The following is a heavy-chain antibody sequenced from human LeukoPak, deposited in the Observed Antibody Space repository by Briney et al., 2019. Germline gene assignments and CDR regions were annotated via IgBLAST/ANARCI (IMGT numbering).Heavy chain of an antibody. Sequence: GGSLRLSCAASGFTFSSYWTSWVRQAPGKGLEWVANIKQDGSEKYYVDSVKGRFTISRDNAKNSLYLQMNSLRAEDTAVYYCARVAGYRYYFDYRGQGTLVTVSS. CDR1: GFTFSSYW. V-gene: IGHV3-7*01. CDR2: IKQDGSEK. CDR3: ARVAGYRYYFDY. J-gene: IGHJ4*02. D-gene: IGHD5-12*01.